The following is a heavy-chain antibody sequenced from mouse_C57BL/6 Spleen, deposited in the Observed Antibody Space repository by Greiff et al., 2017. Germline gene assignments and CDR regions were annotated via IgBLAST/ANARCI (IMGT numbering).Heavy chain of an antibody. CDR1: GYTFTSYW. CDR2: IDPSDSYT. Sequence: VQLQQSGAELVKPGASVKLSCKASGYTFTSYWMQWVKQRPGQGLEWIGEIDPSDSYTNYNQKFKGKATLTVDTSSSTAYMQLSSLTSEDSAVYYCASTGDYDAEAYYFDYWGQGTTLTVSS. J-gene: IGHJ2*01. V-gene: IGHV1-50*01. CDR3: ASTGDYDAEAYYFDY. D-gene: IGHD2-4*01.